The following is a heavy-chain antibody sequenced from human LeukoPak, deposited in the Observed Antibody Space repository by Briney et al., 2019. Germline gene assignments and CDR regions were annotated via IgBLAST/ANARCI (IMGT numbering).Heavy chain of an antibody. CDR1: GYTFTSYD. CDR2: MNPNSGNT. Sequence: ASVKVSCKASGYTFTSYDINWVRQATGQGLEWMGWMNPNSGNTGYAQKFQGRVTITRNTSISTAYMELSSLRSEDTAVYYCAREGSSWSPSYYYYYMDVWGKGTTVTVSS. D-gene: IGHD6-13*01. J-gene: IGHJ6*03. CDR3: AREGSSWSPSYYYYYMDV. V-gene: IGHV1-8*03.